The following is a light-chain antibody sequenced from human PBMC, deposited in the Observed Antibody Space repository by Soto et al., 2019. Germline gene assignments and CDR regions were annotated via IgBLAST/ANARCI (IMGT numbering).Light chain of an antibody. J-gene: IGKJ4*01. Sequence: ESVLTQSPATLSLSPGERATLSCRASQNVGGYLAWYQQKPGQAPRLLISDASNRAAGIPARFSGIGSGTDFTLTISCLEPEDFAVYYCQQRNSWPLTFGGGTKVDIK. CDR3: QQRNSWPLT. CDR1: QNVGGY. CDR2: DAS. V-gene: IGKV3-11*01.